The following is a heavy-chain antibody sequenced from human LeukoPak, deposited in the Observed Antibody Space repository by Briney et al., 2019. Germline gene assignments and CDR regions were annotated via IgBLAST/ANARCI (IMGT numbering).Heavy chain of an antibody. CDR2: ISGSGGST. V-gene: IGHV3-23*01. Sequence: PGGSLRLSCAASRFTLSSYAMGWVRQAPGKGLEWVSAISGSGGSTYYADSVKGRFTISRDNSKNTLYLQMNSLRAEDTAVYYCAEGLNRGLDYWGPGTLVTVSS. CDR3: AEGLNRGLDY. J-gene: IGHJ4*02. D-gene: IGHD1-14*01. CDR1: RFTLSSYA.